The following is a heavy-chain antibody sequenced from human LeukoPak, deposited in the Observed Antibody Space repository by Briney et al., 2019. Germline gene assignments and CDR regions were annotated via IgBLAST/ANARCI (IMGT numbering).Heavy chain of an antibody. D-gene: IGHD3-10*01. V-gene: IGHV3-48*01. CDR2: ISSSSSTI. Sequence: GGSLRLSCAASGFTFSYYSMNWVRQAPGKGLEWVSYISSSSSTIYYADSVKGRFTISRDNAKNSLYLQMNSLRAEDTAVYYCARGRELLWFGELYYYYMDIWGKGTTVTVSS. J-gene: IGHJ6*03. CDR3: ARGRELLWFGELYYYYMDI. CDR1: GFTFSYYS.